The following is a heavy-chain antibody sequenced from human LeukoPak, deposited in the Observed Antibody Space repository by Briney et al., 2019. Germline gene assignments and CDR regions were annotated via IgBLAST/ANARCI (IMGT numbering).Heavy chain of an antibody. CDR2: MYYSRNT. CDR3: ERVMAARREGLSWFDT. V-gene: IGHV4-39*07. D-gene: IGHD6-6*01. Sequence: RTSETLSLTCTVSGASISSIGTYWAWLRPRQGKGRDWIGSMYYSRNTYTPSLKSRVTISVVTSKNLFSLHLTSVTAADTAIYYCERVMAARREGLSWFDTWGQGTLVTVSS. J-gene: IGHJ5*02. CDR1: GASISSIGTY.